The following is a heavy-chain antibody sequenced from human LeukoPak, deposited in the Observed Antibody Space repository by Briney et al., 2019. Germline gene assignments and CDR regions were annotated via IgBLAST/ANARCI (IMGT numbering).Heavy chain of an antibody. CDR1: GYTFTSYY. J-gene: IGHJ3*02. Sequence: ASVKVSCKASGYTFTSYYMHWVRQAPGQGLEWMGIINPSGGSTSYAQKFQGRVTMTRDTSTSTVYMELSSLRSEDTAVYYCARIPAAPVTSKGPVIERSSTFGIWGQGTMVTVSS. D-gene: IGHD6-25*01. CDR2: INPSGGST. CDR3: ARIPAAPVTSKGPVIERSSTFGI. V-gene: IGHV1-46*01.